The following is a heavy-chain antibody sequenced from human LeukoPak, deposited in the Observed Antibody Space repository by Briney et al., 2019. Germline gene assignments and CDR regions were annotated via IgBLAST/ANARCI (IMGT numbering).Heavy chain of an antibody. D-gene: IGHD2-21*01. Sequence: PSETLSLTCAVYGGSFSGYYWSWIRQPPGKGLEWIGEINHSGSTNYNPSLKSRVTISVDTSKNQFSLKLSSVTAADTAVYYCARGTILGGGSYFDYWGQGTLVTVSS. CDR3: ARGTILGGGSYFDY. J-gene: IGHJ4*02. CDR2: INHSGST. V-gene: IGHV4-34*01. CDR1: GGSFSGYY.